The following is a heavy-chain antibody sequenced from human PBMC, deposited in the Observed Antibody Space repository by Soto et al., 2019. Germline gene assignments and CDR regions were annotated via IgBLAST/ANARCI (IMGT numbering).Heavy chain of an antibody. J-gene: IGHJ6*03. Sequence: GGSLRLSCAASGFTFSSYGMHWVRQAPGKGLEWVAVIWYDGSNKYYADSVKGRFTISRDNSKNTLYLQMNSLRAEDTAVYYCARANYYGSGSYYGSYYYYYMDVWGKGTTVTVSS. D-gene: IGHD3-10*01. CDR3: ARANYYGSGSYYGSYYYYYMDV. CDR1: GFTFSSYG. CDR2: IWYDGSNK. V-gene: IGHV3-33*01.